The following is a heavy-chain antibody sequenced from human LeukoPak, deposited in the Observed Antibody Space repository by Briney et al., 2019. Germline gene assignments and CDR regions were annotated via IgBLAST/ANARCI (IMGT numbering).Heavy chain of an antibody. Sequence: GGSLRLSSAASGFTFSSYSMNWVRQAPGKGLEWVSSISSSSNYIYYADSVKGRFTISRDNAKNSLYLQMNSLRAEDTAVYYCARERDGCPGYWGQGTLVTVSS. V-gene: IGHV3-21*01. J-gene: IGHJ4*02. CDR3: ARERDGCPGY. CDR1: GFTFSSYS. D-gene: IGHD5-24*01. CDR2: ISSSSNYI.